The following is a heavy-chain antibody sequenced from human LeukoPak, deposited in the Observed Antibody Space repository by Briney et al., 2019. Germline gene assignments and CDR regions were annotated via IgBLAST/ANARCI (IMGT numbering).Heavy chain of an antibody. V-gene: IGHV3-30*18. J-gene: IGHJ4*02. CDR1: GFAFSSYG. Sequence: GGSLRLSCAAAGFAFSSYGMHWVRQAPGKGLEWVAVISYDGSNKYYADSVKGRFTISRDNSKNTLYLQMNSLRAEDTAVYYCAKDGTSHTPYSSGWYDDYFDYWGQGTLVTVSS. CDR3: AKDGTSHTPYSSGWYDDYFDY. D-gene: IGHD6-19*01. CDR2: ISYDGSNK.